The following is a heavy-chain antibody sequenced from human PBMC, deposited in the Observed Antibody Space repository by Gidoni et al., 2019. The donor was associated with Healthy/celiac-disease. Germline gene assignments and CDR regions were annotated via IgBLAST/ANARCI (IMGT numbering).Heavy chain of an antibody. J-gene: IGHJ4*02. D-gene: IGHD4-17*01. CDR3: ACTVTTYFFDY. CDR2: ISSSSNYI. CDR1: GSTFSSCS. V-gene: IGHV3-21*01. Sequence: EVQLVESGGGLVKPGGSLRLSCAASGSTFSSCSRNWVRQAPGKGLEWVSSISSSSNYIYYADSVKGRFTISRDNAKNSLYLQMNSLRAEDTAVYYCACTVTTYFFDYWGQGTLVTVSS.